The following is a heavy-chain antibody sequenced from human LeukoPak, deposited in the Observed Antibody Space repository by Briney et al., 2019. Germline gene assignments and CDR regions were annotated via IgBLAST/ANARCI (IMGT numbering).Heavy chain of an antibody. D-gene: IGHD2-15*01. V-gene: IGHV4-59*01. CDR3: SRDVLPQDY. Sequence: PSETLSLTCAVSGGSMSCYYWRWNRQPPGKGLEWIGYIHYIGSTNYNPSLKSRVTISVDTSKNQFSLTVSSVTAAVSAVYYCSRDVLPQDYWGQGTLVTVSS. J-gene: IGHJ4*02. CDR2: IHYIGST. CDR1: GGSMSCYY.